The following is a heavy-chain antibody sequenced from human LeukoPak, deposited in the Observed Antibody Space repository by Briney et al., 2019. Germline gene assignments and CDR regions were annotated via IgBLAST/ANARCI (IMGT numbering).Heavy chain of an antibody. CDR3: ARVGIVGPTWGYFDY. D-gene: IGHD1-26*01. V-gene: IGHV3-30*04. Sequence: GGSLRLSCAASGFTFSSYAMHWVRQAPGKGLEWVAVISYDGSNKYYADSVKGRFTISRDNAKKSLYLQMNSLRADDTAVYYCARVGIVGPTWGYFDYWGQGTLVTVSS. CDR2: ISYDGSNK. CDR1: GFTFSSYA. J-gene: IGHJ4*02.